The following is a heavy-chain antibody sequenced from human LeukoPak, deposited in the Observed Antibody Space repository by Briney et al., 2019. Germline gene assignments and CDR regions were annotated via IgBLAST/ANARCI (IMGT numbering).Heavy chain of an antibody. J-gene: IGHJ5*02. V-gene: IGHV1-2*02. CDR3: ARVTVLRYFDWFGWFDP. CDR2: INPNSGGT. CDR1: GYTFTGYY. Sequence: ASVKVSCKASGYTFTGYYMHWVRQAPGQGLEWMGWINPNSGGTNYAQKFQGRVTMTRDTSNSTAYMELSRLRSDDTAVYYCARVTVLRYFDWFGWFDPWGQGTLVTVSS. D-gene: IGHD3-9*01.